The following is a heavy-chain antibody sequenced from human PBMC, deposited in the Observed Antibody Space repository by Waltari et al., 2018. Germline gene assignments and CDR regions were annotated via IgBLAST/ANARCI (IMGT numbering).Heavy chain of an antibody. V-gene: IGHV3-23*01. J-gene: IGHJ2*01. CDR2: IGGSGGST. Sequence: EVQLLESGGGLVQPGGSLRLSCAASGFTFSSYAMSWVSQAPGKGLEWVSAIGGSGGSTYYADSVKGRFTISRDNSKNTLYLQMNSLRAEDTAVYYCAKDHIGYKHGWYFDLWGRGTLVTVSS. D-gene: IGHD1-1*01. CDR1: GFTFSSYA. CDR3: AKDHIGYKHGWYFDL.